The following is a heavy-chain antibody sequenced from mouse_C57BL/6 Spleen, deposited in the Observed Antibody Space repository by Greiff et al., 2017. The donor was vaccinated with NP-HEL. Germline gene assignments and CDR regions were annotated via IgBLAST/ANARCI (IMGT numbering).Heavy chain of an antibody. V-gene: IGHV1-82*01. J-gene: IGHJ2*01. D-gene: IGHD2-10*02. Sequence: VQLLQSGPELVKPGASVKISCKASGYAFSSSWLNWVKQRPGKGLEWIGRIYPGDGDTNYNGKFKGKATLTADKSSSTAYMQLSSLTSEDSAVYFCAWGNLVYFDYWGQGTTLTVSS. CDR2: IYPGDGDT. CDR1: GYAFSSSW. CDR3: AWGNLVYFDY.